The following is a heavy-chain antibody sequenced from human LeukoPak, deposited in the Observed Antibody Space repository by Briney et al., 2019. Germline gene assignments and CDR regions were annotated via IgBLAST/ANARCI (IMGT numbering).Heavy chain of an antibody. Sequence: GGSLRLSCAASGFTFSSYSMNWVRQAPGKGLEWVSSISSSSSYIYYADSVKGRFTISRDNAKNSLYLQMNSLRAEDTAVYYCARESFSGYDSELFDYWGQGTLVTVSS. D-gene: IGHD5-12*01. CDR1: GFTFSSYS. V-gene: IGHV3-21*01. CDR2: ISSSSSYI. J-gene: IGHJ4*02. CDR3: ARESFSGYDSELFDY.